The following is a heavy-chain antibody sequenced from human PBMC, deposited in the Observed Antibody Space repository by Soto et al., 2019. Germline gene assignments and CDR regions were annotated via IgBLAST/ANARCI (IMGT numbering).Heavy chain of an antibody. J-gene: IGHJ4*02. CDR3: AREASVLVAASAKGDH. V-gene: IGHV1-46*01. D-gene: IGHD2-8*02. CDR1: GYTFTNYH. CDR2: INPNGGST. Sequence: QVQLVQSGAEVQKPGASLKVSCNASGYTFTNYHMHWVRQAPGQGLEWMGIINPNGGSTSYAQKFQGRVTMTMDTSTSTVYMELSGLRSEDTAVYYCAREASVLVAASAKGDHGGQGTPVPVSS.